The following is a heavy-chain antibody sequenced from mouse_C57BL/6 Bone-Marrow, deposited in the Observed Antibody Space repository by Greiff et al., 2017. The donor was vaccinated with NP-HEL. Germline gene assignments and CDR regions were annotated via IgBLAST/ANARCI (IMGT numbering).Heavy chain of an antibody. CDR3: ARIWDDYAMDY. Sequence: VQLQQSGPGLVQPSQSLSITCTVSGFSLTSYGVHWVRQSPGKGLEWLGVIWSGGSTDYNAAFISRLSISKDNSTSQVFFKMNSLQADDTAIYYCARIWDDYAMDYWGQGTSVTVSS. V-gene: IGHV2-2*01. J-gene: IGHJ4*01. CDR2: IWSGGST. D-gene: IGHD4-1*01. CDR1: GFSLTSYG.